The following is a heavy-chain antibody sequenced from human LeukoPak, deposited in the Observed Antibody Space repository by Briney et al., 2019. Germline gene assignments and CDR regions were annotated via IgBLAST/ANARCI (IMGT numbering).Heavy chain of an antibody. J-gene: IGHJ3*02. CDR2: IHHSGAN. CDR3: ARGHPRLRSFDI. Sequence: SETLSLTCAVSGGSISTTHWWTWVRQFPGKGLEWTGEIHHSGANNNNLSLKSHVTISVDKSKNHFALKMSSVTAADTAVYYCARGHPRLRSFDIWAVGQWSPSLQ. CDR1: GGSISTTHW. V-gene: IGHV4-4*02.